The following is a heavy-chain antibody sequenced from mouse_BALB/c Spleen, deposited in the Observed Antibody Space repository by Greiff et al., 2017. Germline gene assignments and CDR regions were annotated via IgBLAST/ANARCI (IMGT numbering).Heavy chain of an antibody. Sequence: EVKLVESGGGLVKPGGSLKLSCAASGFTFSSYAMSWVRQTPEKRLEWVASISSGGSTYYSDSVKGRFTISRDNARNILYLQMSSLGSEDTAMYYCARGRDFLDYWGQGTTLTVSS. CDR3: ARGRDFLDY. CDR1: GFTFSSYA. V-gene: IGHV5-6-5*01. CDR2: ISSGGST. J-gene: IGHJ2*01.